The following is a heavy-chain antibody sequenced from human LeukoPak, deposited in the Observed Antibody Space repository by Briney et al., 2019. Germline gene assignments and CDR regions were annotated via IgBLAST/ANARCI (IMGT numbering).Heavy chain of an antibody. V-gene: IGHV4-61*01. D-gene: IGHD5-18*01. CDR1: GGSVSSGRYY. CDR2: IYYNGST. CDR3: ASYIIKYRAFDY. Sequence: SETLSLTCTVSGGSVSSGRYYWSWIRQPPGKGLEWIGYIYYNGSTSYNPSLKGRVTILEDTSKNQFSLKLSSVTAADTAVYYCASYIIKYRAFDYWGQGTLVTVSS. J-gene: IGHJ4*02.